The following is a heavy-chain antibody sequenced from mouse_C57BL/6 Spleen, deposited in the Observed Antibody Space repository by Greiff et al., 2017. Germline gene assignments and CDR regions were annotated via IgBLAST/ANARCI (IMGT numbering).Heavy chain of an antibody. Sequence: DVMLVESGGGLVKPGGSLKLSCAASGFTFSDYGMHWVRQAPEQGLEWVAYISSGSSTIYYADTVKGRFTISRDNAKNTLFLQMTSLRSEDTAMYYCAKTAVVATPYAMDYWGKGTSVTVSS. CDR2: ISSGSSTI. V-gene: IGHV5-17*01. CDR1: GFTFSDYG. J-gene: IGHJ4*01. CDR3: AKTAVVATPYAMDY. D-gene: IGHD1-1*01.